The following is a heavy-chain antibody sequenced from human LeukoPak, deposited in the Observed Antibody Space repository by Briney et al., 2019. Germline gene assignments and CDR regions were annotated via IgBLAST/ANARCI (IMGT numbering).Heavy chain of an antibody. V-gene: IGHV3-30-3*01. J-gene: IGHJ4*02. Sequence: LSLTCTVSGGSISSSSYYWGWIRQAPGKGLEWVAVISYDGSNKYYADSVKGRFTISRDNSKNTLYLQMNSLRAEDTAVYYCAALWFGESITDYWGQGTLVTVSS. CDR3: AALWFGESITDY. D-gene: IGHD3-10*01. CDR1: GGSISSSS. CDR2: ISYDGSNK.